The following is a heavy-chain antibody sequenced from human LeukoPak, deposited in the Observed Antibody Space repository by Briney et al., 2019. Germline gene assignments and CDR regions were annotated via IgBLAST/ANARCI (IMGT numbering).Heavy chain of an antibody. CDR2: ISGSGGST. J-gene: IGHJ4*02. CDR1: GFTFSSYA. Sequence: GGSLRLSCAASGFTFSSYAMSWVRQAPGKGLEWVSAISGSGGSTYYADSVKGRFTISRDNSKNTLYLQMNSLRAEDTAVYYCAKVWAMIVVVSSFDYWGQGTLVTVSS. D-gene: IGHD3-22*01. CDR3: AKVWAMIVVVSSFDY. V-gene: IGHV3-23*01.